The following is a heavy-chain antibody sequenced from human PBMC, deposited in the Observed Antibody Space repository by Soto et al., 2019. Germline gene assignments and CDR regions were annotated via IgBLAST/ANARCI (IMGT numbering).Heavy chain of an antibody. CDR1: GYTFTSYA. V-gene: IGHV1-3*01. J-gene: IGHJ5*02. CDR3: ARLKGFDYRGSWFAP. CDR2: INAGHGNT. Sequence: ASVKVSCKASGYTFTSYAMHWVRQAPGQRLEWMGWINAGHGNTKYSQKFQGRVTITRDTSASTAYMELSSLRSEDTAVYYCARLKGFDYRGSWFAPWGQGTLVTVSS. D-gene: IGHD4-4*01.